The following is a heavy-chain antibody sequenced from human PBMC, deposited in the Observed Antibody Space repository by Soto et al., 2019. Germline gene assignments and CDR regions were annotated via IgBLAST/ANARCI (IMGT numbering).Heavy chain of an antibody. CDR1: VYTFTSYG. CDR2: ISAYNGNT. Sequence: QVQLVQSGAEVKKPGASVKVSCKASVYTFTSYGISWVRQAPGQGLEWMGWISAYNGNTNYAQKLQGRVTMTTDTSTSTAYMELRRLGSDDTAVYYCARKGDYDYVWGSYRYEYFDYWGPGTLVPVSP. CDR3: ARKGDYDYVWGSYRYEYFDY. V-gene: IGHV1-18*01. J-gene: IGHJ4*02. D-gene: IGHD3-16*02.